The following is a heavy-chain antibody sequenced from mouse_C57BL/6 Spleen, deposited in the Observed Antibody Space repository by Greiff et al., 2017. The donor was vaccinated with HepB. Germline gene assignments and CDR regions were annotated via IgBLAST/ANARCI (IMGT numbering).Heavy chain of an antibody. CDR2: IDPSDSET. Sequence: VKQSCKASGYTFTSYWMHWVKQRPIQGLEWIGNIDPSDSETHYNQKFKDKATLTVDKSSSTAYMQLSSLTSEDSAVYYCARSPMITTRYFDYWGQGTTLTVSS. CDR1: GYTFTSYW. V-gene: IGHV1-52*01. J-gene: IGHJ2*01. CDR3: ARSPMITTRYFDY. D-gene: IGHD2-4*01.